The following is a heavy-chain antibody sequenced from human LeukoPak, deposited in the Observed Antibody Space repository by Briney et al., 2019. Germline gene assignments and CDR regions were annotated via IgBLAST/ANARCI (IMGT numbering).Heavy chain of an antibody. CDR3: ARFGITVVRGGKYYFDY. V-gene: IGHV4-59*08. CDR2: IYYSGAT. Sequence: PSETLSLTCTVSGGSISNYYWSWIRQPPGKGLDWIGHIYYSGATKYNPSLKSRITISVDTSKNQFSLMLGSVTAADTAVYYCARFGITVVRGGKYYFDYWGQGTLVTVSS. J-gene: IGHJ4*02. D-gene: IGHD3-10*01. CDR1: GGSISNYY.